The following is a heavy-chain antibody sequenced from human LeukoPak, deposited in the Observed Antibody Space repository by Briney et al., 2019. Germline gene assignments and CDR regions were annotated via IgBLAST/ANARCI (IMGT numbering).Heavy chain of an antibody. CDR2: ISWNSGSI. D-gene: IGHD3-22*01. Sequence: GRSLRLSCAASEFTFDDYAMHWVRQAPGKGLEWVSGISWNSGSIGYADSVKGRFTISRDNAKNSLYLQMNSLRAEDTALYYCAKDTAYYYDSGGYHNLSPFDYWGQGTLVTVSS. CDR1: EFTFDDYA. CDR3: AKDTAYYYDSGGYHNLSPFDY. J-gene: IGHJ4*02. V-gene: IGHV3-9*01.